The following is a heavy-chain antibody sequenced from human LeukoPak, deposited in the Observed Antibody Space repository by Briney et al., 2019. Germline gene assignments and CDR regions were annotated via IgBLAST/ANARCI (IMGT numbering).Heavy chain of an antibody. CDR2: ISIRGTTI. CDR1: GLTLSDYE. D-gene: IGHD6-13*01. V-gene: IGHV3-48*03. Sequence: PGGSLRLFCAAWGLTLSDYEMICVRHARGEGLEWLSHISIRGTTIHYADSVKGRFIISRDNAKNSVYLQMTSRRAEDTALYYCAKDATAVPGTVYMDVWGKGTTVTISS. J-gene: IGHJ6*03. CDR3: AKDATAVPGTVYMDV.